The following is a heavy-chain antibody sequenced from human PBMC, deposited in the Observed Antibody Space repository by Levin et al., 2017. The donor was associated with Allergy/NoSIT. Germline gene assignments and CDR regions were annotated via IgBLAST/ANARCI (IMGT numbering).Heavy chain of an antibody. CDR3: ARELSEVRKAAARFDP. V-gene: IGHV6-1*01. CDR2: TYYRSKWYN. CDR1: GDSVSSNSAA. Sequence: SQTLSLPCAISGDSVSSNSAAWNWIRQSPSRGLEWLGRTYYRSKWYNDYAVSVKSRITINPDTSKNQFSLQLNSVTPEDTAVYYCARELSEVRKAAARFDPWGQGTLVTVSS. J-gene: IGHJ5*02. D-gene: IGHD6-13*01.